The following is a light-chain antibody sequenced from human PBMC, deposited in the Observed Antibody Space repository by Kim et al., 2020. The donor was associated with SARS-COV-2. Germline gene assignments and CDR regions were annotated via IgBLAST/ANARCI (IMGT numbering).Light chain of an antibody. Sequence: AIQMTQSPSSLSASVGDRVIISCRASQDIRNHLGWYQQRPGKAPKLLIFAAARLQSGVPSRFSGSGSGSDFTLTISSLQPEDFATYYCLQIYTYPWTFGRGTKVDIK. V-gene: IGKV1-6*01. CDR2: AAA. CDR1: QDIRNH. J-gene: IGKJ1*01. CDR3: LQIYTYPWT.